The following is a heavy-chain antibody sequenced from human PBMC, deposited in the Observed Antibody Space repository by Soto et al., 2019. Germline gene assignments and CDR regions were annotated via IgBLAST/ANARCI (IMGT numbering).Heavy chain of an antibody. J-gene: IGHJ4*02. CDR3: AKDIRSYGEYYFDY. CDR2: ISWNSGSI. D-gene: IGHD5-18*01. CDR1: GFTFDDYA. V-gene: IGHV3-9*01. Sequence: GGSLRLSCAASGFTFDDYAMHWVRQAPGKGLEWVSGISWNSGSIGYADSVKGRFTISRDNAKNSLYLQMNSLRAEDTALYYCAKDIRSYGEYYFDYWGQGTLVTVSS.